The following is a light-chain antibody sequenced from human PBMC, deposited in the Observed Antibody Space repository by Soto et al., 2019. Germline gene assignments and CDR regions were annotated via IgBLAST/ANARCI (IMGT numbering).Light chain of an antibody. CDR1: NSDVGAYNF. J-gene: IGLJ2*01. V-gene: IGLV2-14*01. Sequence: QSALTQPASVSGSPGQSVPISCTGTNSDVGAYNFVSCYQQHPGKAPKVMIYEVSNRPSGISNRFSASKSGNTASLTISGLQAEDEDDYYCSSYTSSSTHVIFGGGTKLTVL. CDR3: SSYTSSSTHVI. CDR2: EVS.